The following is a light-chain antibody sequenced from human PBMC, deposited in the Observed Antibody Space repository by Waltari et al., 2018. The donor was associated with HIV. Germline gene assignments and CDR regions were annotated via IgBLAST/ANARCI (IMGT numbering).Light chain of an antibody. CDR1: ESVLYSSNNKNY. V-gene: IGKV4-1*01. CDR2: WAS. CDR3: QQYYSTPRT. J-gene: IGKJ1*01. Sequence: DIVLPQPPDSLAVSLGERATTHCTSSESVLYSSNNKNYLAWYQQKPGQPPKLLIYWASTRESGVPDRFSGSGSGTDFILTITSLQAEDVAVYYCQQYYSTPRTFGQGTKVEIK.